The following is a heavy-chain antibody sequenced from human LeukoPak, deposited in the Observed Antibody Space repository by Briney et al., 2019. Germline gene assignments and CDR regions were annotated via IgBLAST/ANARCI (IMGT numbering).Heavy chain of an antibody. CDR3: ARGLDYGDNYNWFDP. V-gene: IGHV4-34*01. Sequence: SETLSLTCAVYGGSFSGYYWSWIRQPPGKGLEWVGEINHSGSTNYNPSLKSRVTISVDTSKNQFSLKLSSVAAADTAVYYCARGLDYGDNYNWFDPWGQGTLVTVSS. CDR1: GGSFSGYY. D-gene: IGHD4-17*01. J-gene: IGHJ5*02. CDR2: INHSGST.